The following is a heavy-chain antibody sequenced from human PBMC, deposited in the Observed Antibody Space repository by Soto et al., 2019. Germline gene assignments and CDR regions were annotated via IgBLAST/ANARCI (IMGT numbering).Heavy chain of an antibody. Sequence: QGQLVQSGAEVKKPGASVKVSCKASGYTFTSYTMHWVRQAPGQRPEWMGWINIAKGNTQYSQKLQGRVTFTRDTSASTAYMELSTLRSEDTAVYYCARSSGSFYTLGQWGQGTLVTVSS. CDR3: ARSSGSFYTLGQ. J-gene: IGHJ4*02. D-gene: IGHD3-10*01. V-gene: IGHV1-3*04. CDR2: INIAKGNT. CDR1: GYTFTSYT.